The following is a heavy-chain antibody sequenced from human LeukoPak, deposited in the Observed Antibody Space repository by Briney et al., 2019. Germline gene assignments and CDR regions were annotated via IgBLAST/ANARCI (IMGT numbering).Heavy chain of an antibody. Sequence: PSETLSLTCTVSGGSISSGSYYWSWIRQPAGKGLEWIGRIYTSGSSNYNPSLKSRVTISVDTSKNQFSLKLSSVTAADTAVYYCAREDMVRGVINYWGQGTLVTVSS. D-gene: IGHD3-10*01. CDR2: IYTSGSS. CDR3: AREDMVRGVINY. V-gene: IGHV4-61*02. CDR1: GGSISSGSYY. J-gene: IGHJ4*02.